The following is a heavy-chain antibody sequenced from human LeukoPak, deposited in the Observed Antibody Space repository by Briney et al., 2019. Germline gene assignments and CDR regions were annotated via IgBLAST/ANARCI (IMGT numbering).Heavy chain of an antibody. CDR1: GGPYSSSSYY. J-gene: IGHJ4*02. CDR3: ASWRRELFDY. Sequence: SETLSLTCTLSGGPYSSSSYYWRWIRQPPGKGLEWIGSIYYSGSTYYNPSLKSRVTISVDTSKNQFSLKLSSVTPAVTAVDNCASWRRELFDYWGQGTLVTVSS. V-gene: IGHV4-39*01. CDR2: IYYSGST. D-gene: IGHD1-26*01.